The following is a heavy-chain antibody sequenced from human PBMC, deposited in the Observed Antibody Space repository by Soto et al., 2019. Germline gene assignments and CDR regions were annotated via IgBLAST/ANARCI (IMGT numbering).Heavy chain of an antibody. CDR2: ISGSGGST. CDR1: GFTFSSYA. V-gene: IGHV3-23*01. J-gene: IGHJ4*02. D-gene: IGHD3-22*01. CDR3: ANPLMGSGFLFDY. Sequence: TGGSLRLSCAASGFTFSSYAMSWVRQAPGKGLEWVSAISGSGGSTYYADSVKGRFTISRDNSKNTLYLQMNSLRAEDTAVYYCANPLMGSGFLFDYWGQGTLVTVSS.